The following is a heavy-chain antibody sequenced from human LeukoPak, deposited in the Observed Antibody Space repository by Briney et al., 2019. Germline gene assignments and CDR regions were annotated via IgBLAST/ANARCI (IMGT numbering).Heavy chain of an antibody. CDR1: GGSFSGYY. J-gene: IGHJ4*02. CDR3: ARGRRYCGGDCCPPEHYYFDY. Sequence: SETLSLTCAVYGGSFSGYYWSWIRQPPGKGLEWIGEINHSGSTNYNPSLKSRVTISVDTSKNQFSLKLSSVTAADTAVYYCARGRRYCGGDCCPPEHYYFDYWGQGTLVTVSS. D-gene: IGHD2-21*02. V-gene: IGHV4-34*01. CDR2: INHSGST.